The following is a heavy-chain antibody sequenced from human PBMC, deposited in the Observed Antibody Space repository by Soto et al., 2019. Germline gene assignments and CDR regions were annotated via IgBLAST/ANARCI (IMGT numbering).Heavy chain of an antibody. V-gene: IGHV4-59*01. CDR2: IDHSGRS. CDR3: AKVGLNGRRDWFDS. D-gene: IGHD1-26*01. CDR1: GGSINNYY. J-gene: IGHJ5*01. Sequence: SETLSLTCTVSGGSINNYYWSWIRQTPGKGLEWIANIDHSGRSNYNPTLKSRVIISVDTPNNQFSLTLTSVTAADTAVYYCAKVGLNGRRDWFDSWGQGTPVTVSS.